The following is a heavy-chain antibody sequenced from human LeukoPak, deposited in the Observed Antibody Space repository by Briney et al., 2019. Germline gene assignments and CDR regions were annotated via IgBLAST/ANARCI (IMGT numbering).Heavy chain of an antibody. V-gene: IGHV3-53*05. CDR1: GFTVSSKY. CDR3: ATPYTSGWSLYFDN. Sequence: GGSLRLSCAASGFTVSSKYMSWVRQAPGKGLEWVSVIYSGGSTYYADSVKGRFTISRDNSKNTLYLQMNGLRAEETAMYYCATPYTSGWSLYFDNWGQGTLVTVSS. J-gene: IGHJ4*02. D-gene: IGHD6-19*01. CDR2: IYSGGST.